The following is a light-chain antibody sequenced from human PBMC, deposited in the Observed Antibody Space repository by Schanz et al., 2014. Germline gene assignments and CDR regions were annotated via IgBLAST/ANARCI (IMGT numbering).Light chain of an antibody. J-gene: IGLJ1*01. V-gene: IGLV2-14*02. CDR1: SSDVGNYNL. CDR3: SSYAGSNNYV. Sequence: QSALTQPASVSGSPGQSITISCTGTSSDVGNYNLVSWYQQHPGKAPKLMIYEGSRRPSGVSNRFSGSKSGNTASLTVSGLQAEDEADYYCSSYAGSNNYVFGTGTKLTVL. CDR2: EGS.